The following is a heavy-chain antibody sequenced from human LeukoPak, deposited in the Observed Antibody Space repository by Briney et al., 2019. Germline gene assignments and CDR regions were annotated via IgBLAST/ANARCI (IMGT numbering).Heavy chain of an antibody. J-gene: IGHJ6*02. CDR2: ISSSSSYI. V-gene: IGHV3-21*01. CDR3: ARGLSGSYGMDV. Sequence: PAGSLRLSCAASGFTFNHFGMDWVRQAPGKGLEWVSSISSSSSYIYYADSVKGRFTISRDNDKNSLYLQMNSLRAEDTAVYYCARGLSGSYGMDVWGQGTTVTVSS. CDR1: GFTFNHFG. D-gene: IGHD3-10*01.